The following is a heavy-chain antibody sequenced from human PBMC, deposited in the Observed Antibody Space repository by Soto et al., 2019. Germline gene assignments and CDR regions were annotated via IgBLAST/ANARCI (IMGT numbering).Heavy chain of an antibody. Sequence: GGSLRLSCAASGFTFSRYGMHWVRQAPGKGLEWVAVIWFDGSNKFYADSVKGRFTISRDNSKNTLYLQMNSLRVEDTAVYYCARDDRGRFDPWGQGTLVTVSS. CDR3: ARDDRGRFDP. D-gene: IGHD3-22*01. CDR1: GFTFSRYG. J-gene: IGHJ5*02. CDR2: IWFDGSNK. V-gene: IGHV3-33*01.